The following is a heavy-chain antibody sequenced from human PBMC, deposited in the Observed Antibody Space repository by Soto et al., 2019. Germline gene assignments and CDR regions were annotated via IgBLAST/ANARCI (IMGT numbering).Heavy chain of an antibody. CDR2: INHSGST. V-gene: IGHV4-34*01. J-gene: IGHJ4*02. Sequence: SETLSLTCTFDCGSFICYDLSWIRKPPGKGLEWIGEINHSGSTNYNPSLKSRVTISVDTSKNQFSLKLSSVTAADTAVYYCARGYYYDSSGYYVLDYFDYWGQGTLVTGSS. CDR3: ARGYYYDSSGYYVLDYFDY. CDR1: CGSFICYD. D-gene: IGHD3-22*01.